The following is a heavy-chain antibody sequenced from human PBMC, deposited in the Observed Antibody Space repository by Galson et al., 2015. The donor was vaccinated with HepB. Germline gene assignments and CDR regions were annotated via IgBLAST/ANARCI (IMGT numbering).Heavy chain of an antibody. D-gene: IGHD2-8*01. CDR3: ARDGAGDCTSGVCYSAFDI. Sequence: SVKVSCKASGYTFTGYYMHWVRQAPGQGLEWMGWINPNSGGTNYAQRFQGRVTMTRDTSISTAYMELSRLRSDDTAVYYCARDGAGDCTSGVCYSAFDIWGQGTMVTVSS. CDR1: GYTFTGYY. J-gene: IGHJ3*02. V-gene: IGHV1-2*02. CDR2: INPNSGGT.